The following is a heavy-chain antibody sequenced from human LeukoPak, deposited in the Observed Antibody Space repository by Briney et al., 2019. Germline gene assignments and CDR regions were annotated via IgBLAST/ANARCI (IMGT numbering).Heavy chain of an antibody. J-gene: IGHJ3*02. CDR3: AGIAAAGTNSAFDI. D-gene: IGHD6-13*01. Sequence: SQTLSLTCAISGDSVSSNSAAWNWIRQSPSRGPEWLGRTYYRSKWYNVYAVSVKSRITINSDTSKNQFSLQLNSVTPEDTAVYYCAGIAAAGTNSAFDIWGQGTMVTVSS. V-gene: IGHV6-1*01. CDR2: TYYRSKWYN. CDR1: GDSVSSNSAA.